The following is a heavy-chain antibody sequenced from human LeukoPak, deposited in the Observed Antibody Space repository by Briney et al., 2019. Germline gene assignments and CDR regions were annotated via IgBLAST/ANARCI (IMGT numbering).Heavy chain of an antibody. CDR3: ARRYNDSSGYKGAPDI. CDR2: INSDGSST. D-gene: IGHD3-22*01. CDR1: GFTLSTYW. J-gene: IGHJ3*02. Sequence: HPGGSLRLSCAASGFTLSTYWMHWVRQGPGKGLVWVARINSDGSSTSYAESVKGRFTISRDNAKNTLYLQMNNLRAEDTAVYYCARRYNDSSGYKGAPDIWGQGTMATVSS. V-gene: IGHV3-74*01.